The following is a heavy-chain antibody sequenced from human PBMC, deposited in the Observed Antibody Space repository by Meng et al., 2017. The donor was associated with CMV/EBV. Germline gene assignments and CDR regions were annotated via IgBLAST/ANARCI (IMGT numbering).Heavy chain of an antibody. CDR1: GGSFSGYY. V-gene: IGHV4-34*01. CDR3: ARQKIYCSSTSCYKGGLDY. D-gene: IGHD2-2*02. J-gene: IGHJ4*02. CDR2: INHSGST. Sequence: SQTLSLTCAVYGGSFSGYYWRWIRQPPGKGLEWIGEINHSGSTNYNPSLKSRVTISVDTSKNQFSLKLSSVTAADTAVYYCARQKIYCSSTSCYKGGLDYWGQGTLVTVSS.